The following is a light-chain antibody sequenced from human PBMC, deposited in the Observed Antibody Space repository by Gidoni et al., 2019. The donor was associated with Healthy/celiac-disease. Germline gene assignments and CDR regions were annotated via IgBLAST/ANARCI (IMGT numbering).Light chain of an antibody. V-gene: IGKV1-39*01. CDR3: QQSYSTLAIT. CDR2: AAP. J-gene: IGKJ5*01. CDR1: QSISSY. Sequence: DIQMTQSPSSLSASVGDRVTITCRASQSISSYLNWYQQKPGKAPKLLIYAAPSLQSGVPSRFSGSGSGTDFTLTISSLQPEDFATYYCQQSYSTLAITFXQXTRLEIK.